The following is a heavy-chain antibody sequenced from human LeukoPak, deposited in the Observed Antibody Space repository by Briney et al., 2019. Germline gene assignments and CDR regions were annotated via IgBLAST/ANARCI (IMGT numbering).Heavy chain of an antibody. D-gene: IGHD6-19*01. CDR3: ARVPAVAGLAPPDY. CDR2: IYYSGST. CDR1: GGSISSYY. J-gene: IGHJ4*02. Sequence: SETLSLTCTVSGGSISSYYWSWIRQPPGKGLEWIGYIYYSGSTNYNPSLKSRVTISVDTSKNRFSLKLSSVTAADTAVYYCARVPAVAGLAPPDYWGQGTLVTVSS. V-gene: IGHV4-59*01.